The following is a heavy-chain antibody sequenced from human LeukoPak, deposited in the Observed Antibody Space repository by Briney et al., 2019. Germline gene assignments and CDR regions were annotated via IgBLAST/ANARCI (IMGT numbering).Heavy chain of an antibody. J-gene: IGHJ5*02. Sequence: SETLSLTCTVSGDSISSSSYPWGWIRQPPGKGLEWIGNVYYSGSTYYNPSLKSRVTISVDTSKNQFSLKLSSVTAADTAVYYCAREVGRIAAAGTWFDPWGQGTLVTVSS. CDR1: GDSISSSSYP. CDR2: VYYSGST. CDR3: AREVGRIAAAGTWFDP. V-gene: IGHV4-39*07. D-gene: IGHD6-13*01.